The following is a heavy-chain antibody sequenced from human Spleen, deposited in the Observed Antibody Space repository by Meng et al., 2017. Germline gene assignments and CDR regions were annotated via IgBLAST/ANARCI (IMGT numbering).Heavy chain of an antibody. Sequence: VPPTGRGPGMVNPSATLSPSRTVCCGAISSYYWTWIRQSADKGLEWIGRIYSSGTTKYNHSLESRVTVSLDTSKNQFSLKLTSVTAADTAVYYCARSYYDVLTGHRHDVFDIWGQGTMVTVSS. D-gene: IGHD3-9*01. V-gene: IGHV4-4*07. CDR2: IYSSGTT. CDR3: ARSYYDVLTGHRHDVFDI. CDR1: CGAISSYY. J-gene: IGHJ3*02.